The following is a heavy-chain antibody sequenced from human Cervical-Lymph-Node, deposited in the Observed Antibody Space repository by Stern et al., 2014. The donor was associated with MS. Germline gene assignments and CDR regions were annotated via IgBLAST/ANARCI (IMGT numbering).Heavy chain of an antibody. CDR2: IMPSLGST. D-gene: IGHD5-12*01. V-gene: IGHV1-69*06. J-gene: IGHJ2*01. CDR1: GGTISKFS. Sequence: QVQLVQSGTEVKKPGSSVNVSCKASGGTISKFSVSWVRQVPGQRYEWMGGIMPSLGSTNYAQKFRHRVTITADKSTNTVYMELSSLKSDDTAIYYCVRGLSGYDYWYFDLWGRGTLVTVSS. CDR3: VRGLSGYDYWYFDL.